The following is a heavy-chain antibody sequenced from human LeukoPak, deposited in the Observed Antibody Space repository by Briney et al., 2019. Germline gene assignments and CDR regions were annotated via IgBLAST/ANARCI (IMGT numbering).Heavy chain of an antibody. CDR1: GFTFSNYN. CDR2: ISSSSSYI. Sequence: GGSLRLSCAVSGFTFSNYNMNWVRQAPGKGLEWVSFISSSSSYIYYADSVKGRFTISRDNAKNSLYLQMNSLRAEDMALYYCAKGGGGRLIYYYYMDVWGKGTTVTVSS. V-gene: IGHV3-21*04. CDR3: AKGGGGRLIYYYYMDV. D-gene: IGHD3-16*01. J-gene: IGHJ6*03.